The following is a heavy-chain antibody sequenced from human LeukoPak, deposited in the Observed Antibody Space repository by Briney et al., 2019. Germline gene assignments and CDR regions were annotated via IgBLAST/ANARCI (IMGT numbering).Heavy chain of an antibody. J-gene: IGHJ4*02. CDR1: GFTFRRYA. D-gene: IGHD1-14*01. V-gene: IGHV3-23*01. Sequence: TGGSLRLSCAASGFTFRRYAMTWVRQAPGKGLEWGSGINGGGSTTYYADTVKGRFTNSRDSSNNTLNLQMNSLRAEDTAIYYCARRTADYYFDYWGQGTLVTVSS. CDR3: ARRTADYYFDY. CDR2: INGGGSTT.